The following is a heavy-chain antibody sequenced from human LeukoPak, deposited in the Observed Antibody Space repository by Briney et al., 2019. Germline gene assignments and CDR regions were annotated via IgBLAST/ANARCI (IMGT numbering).Heavy chain of an antibody. Sequence: SETLSLTCAVSGYSISSGYYWGWVRQPPGKGLEWIGSIYHSGSTYYNPSLKSRVTIPVDTSKNQFSLKLSSVTAADTAVYYCSTSLVATKRFDYWGQGTLVTVSS. J-gene: IGHJ4*02. D-gene: IGHD5-12*01. CDR3: STSLVATKRFDY. CDR1: GYSISSGYY. CDR2: IYHSGST. V-gene: IGHV4-38-2*01.